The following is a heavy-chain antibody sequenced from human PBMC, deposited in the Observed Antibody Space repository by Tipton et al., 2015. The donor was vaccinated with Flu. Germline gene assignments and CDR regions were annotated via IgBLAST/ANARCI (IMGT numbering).Heavy chain of an antibody. D-gene: IGHD4/OR15-4a*01. CDR2: INPNSGGT. J-gene: IGHJ6*02. CDR1: GYTFTGYY. CDR3: ARVRVRPDPYYYGMGV. V-gene: IGHV1-2*02. Sequence: QVQLVQSGAEVKKPGSSVKVSCKASGYTFTGYYMHWVRQAPGQGLEWMGWINPNSGGTNYAQKLQGRVTMTRDTSISTAYMELSRLRSDDTAVYYCARVRVRPDPYYYGMGVWGQGTTVTVSS.